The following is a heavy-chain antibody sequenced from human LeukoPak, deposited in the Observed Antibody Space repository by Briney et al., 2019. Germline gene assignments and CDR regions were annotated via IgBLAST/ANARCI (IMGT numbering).Heavy chain of an antibody. CDR3: ARSSAVAQGGFDY. Sequence: GGSLRLSCAASGFTFSSYSMNWVRQAPGKGLEWVSSISSSSSYIYYADSVKGRFTISRDNAKNSLYLQMNSLRAEDTAVYYCARSSAVAQGGFDYWGQGTLVTVSS. V-gene: IGHV3-21*01. CDR1: GFTFSSYS. CDR2: ISSSSSYI. D-gene: IGHD6-19*01. J-gene: IGHJ4*02.